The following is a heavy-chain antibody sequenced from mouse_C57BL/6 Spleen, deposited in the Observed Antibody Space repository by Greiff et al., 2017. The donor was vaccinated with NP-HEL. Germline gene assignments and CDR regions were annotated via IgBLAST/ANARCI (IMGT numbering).Heavy chain of an antibody. D-gene: IGHD1-1*01. V-gene: IGHV1-82*01. J-gene: IGHJ2*01. CDR2: IYPGDGDT. Sequence: QVQLKESGPELVKPGASVKISCKASGYAFSSSWMNWVKQRPGKGLEWIGRIYPGDGDTNYNGKFKGKATLTADKSSSTAYMQLSSLTSEDSAVSFCARDYGSSAFDYWGQGTTLTVSS. CDR1: GYAFSSSW. CDR3: ARDYGSSAFDY.